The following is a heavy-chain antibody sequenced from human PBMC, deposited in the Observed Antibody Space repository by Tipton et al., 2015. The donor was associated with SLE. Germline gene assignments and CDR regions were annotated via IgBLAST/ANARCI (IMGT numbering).Heavy chain of an antibody. J-gene: IGHJ3*02. CDR2: TYHSGTT. CDR1: GYSISIGYH. CDR3: ARVDYYDSSGYYSDDAFDI. D-gene: IGHD3-22*01. Sequence: GLVKPSETLSLTCTVSGYSISIGYHWGWIRQSPGKGLEWIGSTYHSGTTYYNPSLKSRVTISVDTSKNQFSLKLRPVTAADTAVYYCARVDYYDSSGYYSDDAFDIWGQGTMVTVSS. V-gene: IGHV4-38-2*02.